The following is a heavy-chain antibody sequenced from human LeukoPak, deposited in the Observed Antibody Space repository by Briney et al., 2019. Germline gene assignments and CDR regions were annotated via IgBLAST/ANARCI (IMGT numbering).Heavy chain of an antibody. V-gene: IGHV3-74*01. CDR3: ARDGDYALNYFDP. J-gene: IGHJ5*02. CDR2: INSDGGST. CDR1: GFTLSSYW. D-gene: IGHD4-17*01. Sequence: GGSLRLSCAASGFTLSSYWMHWVRQAPGKGLVWVSRINSDGGSTAYADSVKGRFTISRDNAKNTLYLQMNSLRAEDTAVYYCARDGDYALNYFDPWGQGTLVTVSS.